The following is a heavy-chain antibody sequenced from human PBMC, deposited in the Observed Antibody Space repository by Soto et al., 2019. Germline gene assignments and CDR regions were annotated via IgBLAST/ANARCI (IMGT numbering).Heavy chain of an antibody. D-gene: IGHD3-10*01. CDR1: GYILTNYL. J-gene: IGHJ4*02. CDR2: INGGNGNT. Sequence: QVQLVQSGAEVKKPGAAVKVSCKASGYILTNYLMHWVRQAPGQRLEWMGRINGGNGNTRYSQKLQGRVSITKDTAASTAYMELSDLRSEDTAVYYCVTDLDGSGNYYNRPFDYWGQGTLVTVSS. CDR3: VTDLDGSGNYYNRPFDY. V-gene: IGHV1-3*01.